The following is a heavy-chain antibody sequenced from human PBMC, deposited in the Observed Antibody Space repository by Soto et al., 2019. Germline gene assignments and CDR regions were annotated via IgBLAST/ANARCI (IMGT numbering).Heavy chain of an antibody. V-gene: IGHV3-21*01. D-gene: IGHD3-22*01. Sequence: EVQLVESGGGLVKPGGSLRLSCAASGFTFTTYSMNWVRQAPGEGLEWVSSISSGSSYIYYADSVKGRFTISRDNAKNSLYLQMNSLRGEDTALYYCASGAYDHWGQGTLVTVSS. J-gene: IGHJ4*02. CDR1: GFTFTTYS. CDR3: ASGAYDH. CDR2: ISSGSSYI.